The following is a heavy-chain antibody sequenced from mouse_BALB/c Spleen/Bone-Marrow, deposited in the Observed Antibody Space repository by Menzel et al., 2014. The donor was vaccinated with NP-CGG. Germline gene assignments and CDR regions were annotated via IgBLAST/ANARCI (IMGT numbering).Heavy chain of an antibody. CDR1: GFNIKDTY. Sequence: VQLKQSGAELVKPGASVKLSCTASGFNIKDTYMHWVKQRPEQGXEWIGRIDPADGNTKYDPKFQGKATITAETSSNTAYLQLSSLTSEDTAVYYCARGWGAYWGQGTLVTVSA. CDR2: IDPADGNT. CDR3: ARGWGAY. J-gene: IGHJ3*01. D-gene: IGHD1-1*02. V-gene: IGHV14-3*02.